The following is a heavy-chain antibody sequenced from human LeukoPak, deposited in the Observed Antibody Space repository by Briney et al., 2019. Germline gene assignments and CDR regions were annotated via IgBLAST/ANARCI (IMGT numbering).Heavy chain of an antibody. CDR2: ISSSGSTI. J-gene: IGHJ4*02. D-gene: IGHD2-2*01. V-gene: IGHV3-48*03. CDR1: GFTFSSYE. Sequence: GGSLRLSCAASGFTFSSYEMNWVRQAPGKGLEWVSYISSSGSTIYYADSVKGRFTISRDNAKNTLYLQMTSLRAEDTAVYYCAKDSSHWSFDYWGQGTLVTVSS. CDR3: AKDSSHWSFDY.